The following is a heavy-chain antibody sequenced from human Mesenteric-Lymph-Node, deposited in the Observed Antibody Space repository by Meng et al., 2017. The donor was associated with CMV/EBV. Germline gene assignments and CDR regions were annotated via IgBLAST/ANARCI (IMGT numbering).Heavy chain of an antibody. V-gene: IGHV3-23*03. J-gene: IGHJ4*02. CDR2: ISRDGANT. Sequence: GGSLRLSCAASGLSFTTYAMSWVRQAPGKGLEWVSVISRDGANTYYADSVKGRFTISRDDSKNTLYLQMNSLRADDTAVYYCATYHRGPYYYLDHWGQGSLVIVSS. D-gene: IGHD1-14*01. CDR3: ATYHRGPYYYLDH. CDR1: GLSFTTYA.